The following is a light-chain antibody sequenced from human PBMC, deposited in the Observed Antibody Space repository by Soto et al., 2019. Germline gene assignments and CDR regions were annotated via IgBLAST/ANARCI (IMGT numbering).Light chain of an antibody. CDR3: QQRSRWIT. V-gene: IGKV3-11*01. J-gene: IGKJ5*01. CDR2: DTS. CDR1: QSLDSF. Sequence: EIVLTQSPATLSLSPGERATLSCGASQSLDSFLAWYQQKPGQAPRLLIYDTSNRATGVPARFSGSGSGTDFTPTISSLEPEDFAVYYCQQRSRWITFGQGTRLEIK.